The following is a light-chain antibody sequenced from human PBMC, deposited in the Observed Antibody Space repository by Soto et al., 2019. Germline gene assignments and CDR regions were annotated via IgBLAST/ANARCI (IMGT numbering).Light chain of an antibody. V-gene: IGKV3-20*01. J-gene: IGKJ1*01. CDR3: QQYTYSPWT. Sequence: EVVLPQSPGTLSLSPGERATLSCRTSQTISSSYLGWYQQKPGQAPRLLIYGASSRATGIPDRFSGSGSGTDFTLTISRLEAEDFAVYYCQQYTYSPWTFGQGTKVEIK. CDR2: GAS. CDR1: QTISSSY.